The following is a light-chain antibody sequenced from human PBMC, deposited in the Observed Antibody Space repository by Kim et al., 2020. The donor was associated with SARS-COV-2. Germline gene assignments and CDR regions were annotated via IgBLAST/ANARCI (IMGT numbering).Light chain of an antibody. CDR1: QSVSSY. CDR3: QQYNNWPYT. J-gene: IGKJ2*01. V-gene: IGKV3-15*01. CDR2: VAS. Sequence: SVSPGERATLSCRASQSVSSYLAWYQQKFGQAPRLLIYVASTRATGIPARFSGSGSGTEFTLTISSLQSEDFAVYYCQQYNNWPYTFGQGTKLEI.